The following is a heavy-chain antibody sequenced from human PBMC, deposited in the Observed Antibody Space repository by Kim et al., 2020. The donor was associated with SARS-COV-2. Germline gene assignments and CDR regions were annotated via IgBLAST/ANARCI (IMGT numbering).Heavy chain of an antibody. J-gene: IGHJ6*02. CDR3: ARDAGGEYSSSWYQWYYYYGMDV. CDR1: GFTFSSYS. V-gene: IGHV3-48*02. Sequence: PGGSLRLSCAASGFTFSSYSMNWVRQAPGKGLEWVSYISSSSSTIYYADSVKGRFTISRDNAKNSLYLQMNSLRDEDTAVYYCARDAGGEYSSSWYQWYYYYGMDVWGQGTTVTVSS. CDR2: ISSSSSTI. D-gene: IGHD6-13*01.